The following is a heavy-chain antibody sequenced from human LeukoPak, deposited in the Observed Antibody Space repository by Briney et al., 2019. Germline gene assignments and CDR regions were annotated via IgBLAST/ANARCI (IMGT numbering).Heavy chain of an antibody. CDR2: IYYSGST. Sequence: TSETLSLTCTVSGGSISSGGYYWSWIRQHPGKGLEWIGYIYYSGSTNYNPFLKSRVTISVDTSKNQFSLKLSSVTAVDTAVYYCARGERYFDYFDYWGQGTLVTVSS. CDR1: GGSISSGGYY. J-gene: IGHJ4*02. D-gene: IGHD3-9*01. CDR3: ARGERYFDYFDY. V-gene: IGHV4-31*03.